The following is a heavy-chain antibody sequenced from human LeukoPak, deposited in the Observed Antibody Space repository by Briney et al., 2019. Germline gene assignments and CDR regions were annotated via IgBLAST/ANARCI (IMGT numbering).Heavy chain of an antibody. CDR3: ASGWELHY. CDR2: INHSGST. CDR1: GGSFSGYY. J-gene: IGHJ4*02. D-gene: IGHD1-26*01. Sequence: PSETLSLTCAVYGGSFSGYYWSWIRQPPGKGLEWIGEINHSGSTNYNPSLKSRVTISVDTSKNRFSLKLSSVAAADTAVYYCASGWELHYWGQGTLVTVSS. V-gene: IGHV4-34*01.